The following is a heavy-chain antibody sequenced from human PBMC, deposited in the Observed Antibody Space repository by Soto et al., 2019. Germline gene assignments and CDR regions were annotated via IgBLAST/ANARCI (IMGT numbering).Heavy chain of an antibody. CDR2: IYWNDDK. J-gene: IGHJ4*02. V-gene: IGHV2-5*01. D-gene: IGHD3-22*01. CDR1: GFSLSTSGMG. CDR3: AHSPFYDSSGYPDY. Sequence: QITLKESGPTLVKPTQTLTLTCTFSGFSLSTSGMGVGWIRQPPGKALEWLALIYWNDDKRYSPSLKSRLTIPKDTSKNQVVLTMTNMDPVDTATYYCAHSPFYDSSGYPDYWGQGTLVTVSS.